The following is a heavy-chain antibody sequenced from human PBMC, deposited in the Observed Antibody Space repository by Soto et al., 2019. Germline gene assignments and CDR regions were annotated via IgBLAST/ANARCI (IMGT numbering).Heavy chain of an antibody. CDR3: AREDTYYYDSSGYYSDY. Sequence: EASVKVSCTASCYSSTNYGISWVRQSPVQGLEWMGWISGYNGNTNYAQKLQGRVTMTTDTSTSTAYMELSSLRSEDTAVYYCAREDTYYYDSSGYYSDYWGQGTLVTVSS. J-gene: IGHJ4*02. CDR1: CYSSTNYG. D-gene: IGHD3-22*01. CDR2: ISGYNGNT. V-gene: IGHV1-18*01.